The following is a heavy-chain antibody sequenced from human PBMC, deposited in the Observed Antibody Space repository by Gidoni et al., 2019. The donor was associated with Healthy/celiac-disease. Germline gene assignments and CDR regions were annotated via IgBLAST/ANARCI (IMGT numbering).Heavy chain of an antibody. CDR1: GGSISSSSYY. CDR3: ARPSGSYRNHAFDI. D-gene: IGHD1-26*01. Sequence: QLQLQESGPGLVKPSETLSLTCTVSGGSISSSSYYWGWIPQPPGKGLEWIGSIYYSGSTYYNPSLKSRVTISVDTSKNQFSLKLSSVTAADTAVYYCARPSGSYRNHAFDIWGQGTMVTVSS. J-gene: IGHJ3*02. V-gene: IGHV4-39*01. CDR2: IYYSGST.